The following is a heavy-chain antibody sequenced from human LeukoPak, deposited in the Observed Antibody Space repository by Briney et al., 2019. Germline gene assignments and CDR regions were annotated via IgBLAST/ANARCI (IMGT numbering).Heavy chain of an antibody. D-gene: IGHD5-12*01. CDR2: ISGGGGNT. CDR3: AIYSGYGTNAFDI. CDR1: GFTFSSYA. Sequence: GGALRLSCAASGFTFSSYAMTWVRQGPGKGLEWVSDISGGGGNTYYADSVKGRFTISRDNSKNTLYLQMHSLRAEDTAVYYCAIYSGYGTNAFDIWGQGTMVTVSS. V-gene: IGHV3-23*01. J-gene: IGHJ3*02.